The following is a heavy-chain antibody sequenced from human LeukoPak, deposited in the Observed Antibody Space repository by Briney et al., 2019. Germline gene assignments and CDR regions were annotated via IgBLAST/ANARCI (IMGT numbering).Heavy chain of an antibody. CDR1: GFTFSSYA. CDR2: ISGSGGST. J-gene: IGHJ4*02. V-gene: IGHV3-23*01. Sequence: GGSLRLSCAASGFTFSSYAMSWVRQAPGKGLEWVSAISGSGGSTYYADSVKGRFTISRDNSKNTLYLQMNSLRAEDTAVYYCARDHYYGSGSPSYWGQGTLVTVSS. D-gene: IGHD3-10*01. CDR3: ARDHYYGSGSPSY.